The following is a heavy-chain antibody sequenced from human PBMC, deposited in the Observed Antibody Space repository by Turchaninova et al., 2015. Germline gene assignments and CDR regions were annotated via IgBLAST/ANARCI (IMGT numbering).Heavy chain of an antibody. CDR3: ACGGHASQGAWFFVKN. CDR2: ILDDVGNK. V-gene: IGHV3-33*01. Sequence: QVQMGESGGGVDQPGRALRLPCAGFGYNSGTTSSHGGRQSTGKVLYLVAGILDDVGNKNYADSVKVLFTISRDKSKNSLYLQMNSLRVEYTAVYYCACGGHASQGAWFFVKNWGQGTLVTVSS. D-gene: IGHD2-21*01. J-gene: IGHJ4*02. CDR1: GYNSGTTS.